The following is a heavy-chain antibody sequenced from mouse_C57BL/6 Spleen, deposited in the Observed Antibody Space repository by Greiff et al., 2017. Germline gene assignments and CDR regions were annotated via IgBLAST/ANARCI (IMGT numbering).Heavy chain of an antibody. CDR3: ADYDWYFDV. Sequence: LEWVATISDGGSYTYYPDNVKGRFTISRDNAKNNLYLQMSHLKSEDTAMYYCADYDWYFDVWGTGTTVTVSS. J-gene: IGHJ1*03. CDR2: ISDGGSYT. D-gene: IGHD2-4*01. V-gene: IGHV5-4*01.